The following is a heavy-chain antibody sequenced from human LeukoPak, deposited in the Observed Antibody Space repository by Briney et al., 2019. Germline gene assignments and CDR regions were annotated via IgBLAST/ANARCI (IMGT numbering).Heavy chain of an antibody. CDR3: AKLMVRGVLYYFDY. CDR2: IRYDGSNK. CDR1: GFTFSSYG. D-gene: IGHD3-10*01. V-gene: IGHV3-30*02. J-gene: IGHJ4*02. Sequence: GGSLRLSCAASGFTFSSYGMHWVRQAPGKGLEWVAFIRYDGSNKYYADSVKGRFTISRDNSKNTLYLQMNSLRAEDTAVYYCAKLMVRGVLYYFDYWGQGTLVTVSS.